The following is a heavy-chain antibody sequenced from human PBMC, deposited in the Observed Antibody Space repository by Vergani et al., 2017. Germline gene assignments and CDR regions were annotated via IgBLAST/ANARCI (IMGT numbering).Heavy chain of an antibody. CDR3: AKGALEYSYGYWDY. D-gene: IGHD5-18*01. J-gene: IGHJ4*02. CDR2: ISYDGSNK. CDR1: GFTFSSYG. V-gene: IGHV3-30*18. Sequence: QVQLVESGGGVVKPGRSLRLSCAASGFTFSSYGMHWVRQAPGKGLEWVAVISYDGSNKYYADSVKGRFTISRDNSKNTLYLQMNSLRAEDTAVYYCAKGALEYSYGYWDYWGQGTLVTVSS.